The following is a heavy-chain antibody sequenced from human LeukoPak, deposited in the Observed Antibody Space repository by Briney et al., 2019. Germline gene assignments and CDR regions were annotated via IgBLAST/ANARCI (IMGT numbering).Heavy chain of an antibody. CDR2: IYYSGSN. Sequence: SEALSLTCTVSGDSISGYYWSWVRLPPGKGLEWIGSIYYSGSNYYNPSLKSRVTISVDTSKNQFSLKLSSVTAADTAVYYCARDGSKPVVPASFDYWGQGTLVTVSS. V-gene: IGHV4-38-2*02. D-gene: IGHD2-2*01. J-gene: IGHJ4*02. CDR3: ARDGSKPVVPASFDY. CDR1: GDSISGYY.